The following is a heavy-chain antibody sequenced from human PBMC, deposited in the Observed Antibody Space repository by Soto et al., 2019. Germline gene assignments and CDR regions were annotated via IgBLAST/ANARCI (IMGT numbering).Heavy chain of an antibody. CDR1: VGSLGRGGSY. CDR2: TYYSGTT. CDR3: AREGGYCSGGSCYRYYYGMDV. Sequence: RERGPGRVRPSRPLSLPCTFPVGSLGRGGSYGGGFGQPPGRGLEWIGYTYYSGTTYYNPSLKSRVTISVDTSKNQFSLKLSSVTAADTAVYYCAREGGYCSGGSCYRYYYGMDVWGQGTTVTVSS. D-gene: IGHD2-15*01. V-gene: IGHV4-31*03. J-gene: IGHJ6*02.